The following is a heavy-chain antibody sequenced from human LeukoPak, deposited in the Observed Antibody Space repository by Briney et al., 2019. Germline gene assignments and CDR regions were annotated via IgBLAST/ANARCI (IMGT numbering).Heavy chain of an antibody. J-gene: IGHJ5*02. Sequence: PSETLSLTCAVSGGSISSGGYSWSWIRQPPGKGLEWIGYIYHSGSTYYNPSLKSRVTISVDTSKNQFSLKLSSVTAADTAVYYCARRAIFGVVIISYNWFDPWGQGTLVTVSS. CDR2: IYHSGST. D-gene: IGHD3-3*01. CDR3: ARRAIFGVVIISYNWFDP. CDR1: GGSISSGGYS. V-gene: IGHV4-30-2*01.